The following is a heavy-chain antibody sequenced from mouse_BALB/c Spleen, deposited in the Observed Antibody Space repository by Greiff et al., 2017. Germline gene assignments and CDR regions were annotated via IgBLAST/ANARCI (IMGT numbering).Heavy chain of an antibody. Sequence: VQLVESGPGLVAPSQSLSITCTVSGFSLTSYGVHWVRQPPGKGLEWLGVIWAGGSTNYNSALMSRLSISKDNSKSQVFLKMNSLQTYDTAMYYCAGDYDYDRFAYWGQGTLVTVSA. V-gene: IGHV2-9*02. CDR1: GFSLTSYG. CDR3: AGDYDYDRFAY. CDR2: IWAGGST. D-gene: IGHD2-4*01. J-gene: IGHJ3*01.